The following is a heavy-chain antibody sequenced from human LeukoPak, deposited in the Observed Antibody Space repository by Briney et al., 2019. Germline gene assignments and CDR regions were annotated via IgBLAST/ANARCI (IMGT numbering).Heavy chain of an antibody. V-gene: IGHV4-34*01. Sequence: SETLSLTCAVYGGSFSGYYWSWIRQPPGKGLGWFGEINHSGSTNYNPSLKSRVTISVDTSKNQFSLKLSSVTAADAAVYYCARGIWFGDSIYFDYWGQGTLVTVSS. CDR1: GGSFSGYY. D-gene: IGHD3-10*01. CDR3: ARGIWFGDSIYFDY. CDR2: INHSGST. J-gene: IGHJ4*02.